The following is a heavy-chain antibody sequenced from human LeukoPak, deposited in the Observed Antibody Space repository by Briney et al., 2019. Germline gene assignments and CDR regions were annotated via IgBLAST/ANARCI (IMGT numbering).Heavy chain of an antibody. CDR2: ISSSSSYI. D-gene: IGHD4-11*01. CDR1: GFTFSNYA. V-gene: IGHV3-21*01. J-gene: IGHJ4*02. Sequence: GGSLRLSCAASGFTFSNYAMSWVRQAPGKGLEWVSSISSSSSYIYYADSVKGRFTISRDNAKNSLYLQINSLRAEDTAVYYCARASIDYLFDYWGQGALVTVSS. CDR3: ARASIDYLFDY.